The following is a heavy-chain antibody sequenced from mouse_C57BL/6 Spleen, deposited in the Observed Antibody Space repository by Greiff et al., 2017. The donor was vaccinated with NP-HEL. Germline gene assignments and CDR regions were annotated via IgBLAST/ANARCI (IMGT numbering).Heavy chain of an antibody. CDR2: IYPGSGST. V-gene: IGHV1-55*01. J-gene: IGHJ2*01. D-gene: IGHD1-1*01. Sequence: VQLQQPGAELVKPGASVKMSCKASGYTFTSYWITWVKQRPGQGLEWIGDIYPGSGSTNYNEKFKSKGTLTVDTSSSTAYMQLSSLTSEDSAVYYCARIITTVVAYYFDYWGQGTTLTVSS. CDR3: ARIITTVVAYYFDY. CDR1: GYTFTSYW.